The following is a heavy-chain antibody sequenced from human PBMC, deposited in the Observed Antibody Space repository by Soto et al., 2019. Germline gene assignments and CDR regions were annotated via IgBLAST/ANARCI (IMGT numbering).Heavy chain of an antibody. CDR2: IYYSGST. J-gene: IGHJ4*02. CDR3: ARRATTTHKRGYLYYFDY. V-gene: IGHV4-39*01. Sequence: QLQLQESGPGLVKPSETLSLTCTVSGGSISSSSYYWGWIRQPPGKGLEWIGSIYYSGSTYYNPSLKSRVTISVDTSKNQFSLKLSSVTAADTAVYYCARRATTTHKRGYLYYFDYWGQGTLVTVSS. D-gene: IGHD5-12*01. CDR1: GGSISSSSYY.